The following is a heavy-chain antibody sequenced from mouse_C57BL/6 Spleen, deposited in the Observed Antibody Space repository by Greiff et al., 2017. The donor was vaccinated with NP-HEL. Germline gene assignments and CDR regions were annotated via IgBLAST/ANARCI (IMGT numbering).Heavy chain of an antibody. Sequence: QVQLQQPGAELVKPGASVKLSCKASGYTFTSYWMHWVKQRPGQGLEWIGMIHPNSGSTNYNEKFKSKATLTVDKSSSTAYMQLSSLTSEDSAVYYCARGNYYGSSERYFDVWGTGTTVTVSS. CDR2: IHPNSGST. J-gene: IGHJ1*03. V-gene: IGHV1-64*01. CDR1: GYTFTSYW. D-gene: IGHD1-1*01. CDR3: ARGNYYGSSERYFDV.